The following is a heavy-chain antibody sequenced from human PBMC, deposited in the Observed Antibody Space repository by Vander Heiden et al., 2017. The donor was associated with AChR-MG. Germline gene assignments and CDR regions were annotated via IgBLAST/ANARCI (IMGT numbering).Heavy chain of an antibody. CDR2: ISGGGINT. J-gene: IGHJ2*01. CDR1: AFTFSNFA. V-gene: IGHV3-23*01. CDR3: AKGGGHWGSWYFDL. D-gene: IGHD7-27*01. Sequence: EVQLFESGGDLVQPGASLRLSCAASAFTFSNFAMSWVRQAPGKGLEGVSMISGGGINTYYADAGKGRFTISRDNSKNTLYLQMRSLRAEETAVYYCAKGGGHWGSWYFDLWGRGTLVTVSS.